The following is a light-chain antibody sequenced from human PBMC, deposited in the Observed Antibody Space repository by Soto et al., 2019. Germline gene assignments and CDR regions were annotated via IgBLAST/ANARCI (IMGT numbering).Light chain of an antibody. CDR3: QQSYSTPRA. CDR2: AAS. V-gene: IGKV1-39*01. Sequence: DIQMTQPPSSLSASVGDRVTITCRARQSISSYLNWYQQKPGKAPKLLIYAASSLQSGVPSRFSGSGSGTDFTLTISSLQPEDFATYFCQQSYSTPRAFGPWTKVDIK. CDR1: QSISSY. J-gene: IGKJ3*01.